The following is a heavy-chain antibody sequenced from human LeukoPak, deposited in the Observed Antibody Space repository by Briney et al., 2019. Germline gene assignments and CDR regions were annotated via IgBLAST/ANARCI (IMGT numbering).Heavy chain of an antibody. Sequence: PGGSLRLSCTTSGFSFSEYGMTWVRQAPGKGLEWVGFIRSEAYGGTAEYAASVKGRFIMSRDDSKSIAYLQMNSLKIEDTAVYYCSRGLLPFDFWGQGTLVTVSS. CDR3: SRGLLPFDF. J-gene: IGHJ4*02. CDR2: IRSEAYGGTA. D-gene: IGHD1-26*01. CDR1: GFSFSEYG. V-gene: IGHV3-49*04.